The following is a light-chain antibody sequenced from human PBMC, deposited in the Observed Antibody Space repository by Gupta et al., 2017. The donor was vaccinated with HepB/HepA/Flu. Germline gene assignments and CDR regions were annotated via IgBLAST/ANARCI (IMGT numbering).Light chain of an antibody. CDR2: AAS. CDR3: QQSYTTPWT. J-gene: IGKJ1*01. CDR1: QSISSY. V-gene: IGKV1-39*01. Sequence: DIQMTQSPSSLSASVGDRVTITCRASQSISSYLNWYQHKPGKAPKLLIYAASTLQRGVPSRFSGSGSGTDFTLTISSLQPEDFATYYCQQSYTTPWTFGQGTKLEIK.